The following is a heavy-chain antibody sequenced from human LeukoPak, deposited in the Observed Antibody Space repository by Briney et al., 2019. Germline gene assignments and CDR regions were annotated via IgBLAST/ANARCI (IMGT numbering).Heavy chain of an antibody. Sequence: SETLSLTCTVSGGSISSGGYYWSWIRQHPGKGLEWIGYIYYSGSTYYNPSLKSRVTISVDTSKNQFSLKLSSVTAADTAVYYCARDSIMITFGGVIQGRYNWFDPWGQGTLVTVSS. CDR2: IYYSGST. CDR1: GGSISSGGYY. D-gene: IGHD3-16*01. CDR3: ARDSIMITFGGVIQGRYNWFDP. J-gene: IGHJ5*02. V-gene: IGHV4-31*03.